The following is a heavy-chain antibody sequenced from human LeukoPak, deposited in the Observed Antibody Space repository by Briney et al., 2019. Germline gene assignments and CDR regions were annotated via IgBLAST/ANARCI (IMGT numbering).Heavy chain of an antibody. J-gene: IGHJ4*02. V-gene: IGHV7-4-1*02. Sequence: ASVKVSCKASGYTFTSYAMNWVRQAPGQGLEWMGWINTNTGNPTYAQGFTGRFVFSLDTSVSTAYLQISSLKAEDTAVYYCARARIITTVRGVPYFDYWGQGTLVTVSS. CDR1: GYTFTSYA. D-gene: IGHD3-10*01. CDR2: INTNTGNP. CDR3: ARARIITTVRGVPYFDY.